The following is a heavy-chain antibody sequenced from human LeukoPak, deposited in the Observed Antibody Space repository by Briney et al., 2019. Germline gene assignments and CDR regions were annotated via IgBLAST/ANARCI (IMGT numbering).Heavy chain of an antibody. D-gene: IGHD2-21*01. CDR1: GFTFSSYA. CDR2: ISYDGSNK. V-gene: IGHV3-30-3*01. Sequence: PGGSLRLSCAASGFTFSSYAMHWVRQAPGKGLEWVAVISYDGSNKYYADSVKGRFTISRDNSKNTLYLQMNSLRDEDTAVYYCARGGEDYSHFDYWGQGTLVTVSS. J-gene: IGHJ4*02. CDR3: ARGGEDYSHFDY.